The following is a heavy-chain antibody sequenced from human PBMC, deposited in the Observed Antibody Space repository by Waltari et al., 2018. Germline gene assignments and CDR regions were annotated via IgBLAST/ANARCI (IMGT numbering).Heavy chain of an antibody. D-gene: IGHD2-15*01. J-gene: IGHJ4*02. Sequence: QVQLVQSGAEAKKPGASVKVSCKASGYTFTSYAMHWVRQAPGQRLEWMGWINAGNGNTKYSQKFQGRVTITRDTSASTAYMELSSLRSEDTAVYYCARGQHCSGGSCNDYWGQGTLVTVSS. CDR3: ARGQHCSGGSCNDY. CDR2: INAGNGNT. V-gene: IGHV1-3*01. CDR1: GYTFTSYA.